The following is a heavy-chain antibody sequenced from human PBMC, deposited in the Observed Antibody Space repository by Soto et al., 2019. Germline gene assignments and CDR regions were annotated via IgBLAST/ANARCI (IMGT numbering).Heavy chain of an antibody. CDR2: ISGSGGST. D-gene: IGHD6-13*01. CDR1: GFTFSSYA. V-gene: IGHV3-23*01. CDR3: AKDFPRQQLVLGWLDP. J-gene: IGHJ5*02. Sequence: EVQLLESGGGLVQPGGSLRLSCAASGFTFSSYAMSWVRQAPGKGLEWVSAISGSGGSTYYADSVKGRFTISRDNSKNTLYLQMNSLRAEDTAVYYCAKDFPRQQLVLGWLDPWGQGTLVTVSS.